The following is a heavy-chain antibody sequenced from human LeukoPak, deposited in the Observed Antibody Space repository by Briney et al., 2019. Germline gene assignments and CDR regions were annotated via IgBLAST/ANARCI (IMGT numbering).Heavy chain of an antibody. CDR2: INHSGST. CDR3: ARAASYDFWSGYRSPGPIDY. Sequence: SETLSLTCAVYGGSFSGYYWSWIRQPPGKGLEWIGEINHSGSTIYNPSLKSRVTISVDTSKNQFSLKLSSVTAADTAVYYCARAASYDFWSGYRSPGPIDYWGQGTLVTVSS. V-gene: IGHV4-34*01. CDR1: GGSFSGYY. D-gene: IGHD3-3*01. J-gene: IGHJ4*02.